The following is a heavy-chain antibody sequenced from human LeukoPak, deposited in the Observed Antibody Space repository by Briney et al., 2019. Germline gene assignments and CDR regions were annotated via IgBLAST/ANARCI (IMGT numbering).Heavy chain of an antibody. Sequence: SVKVSCKASGGTFSSYAISWVRQAPGQGLEWMGGIIPIFGTANYAQKFQGRVTITADESTSTAYVELSSLRSEDTAVYYCARGRDIVVVVAATGGAFDIWGQGTMVTVSS. V-gene: IGHV1-69*13. J-gene: IGHJ3*02. CDR1: GGTFSSYA. CDR2: IIPIFGTA. D-gene: IGHD2-15*01. CDR3: ARGRDIVVVVAATGGAFDI.